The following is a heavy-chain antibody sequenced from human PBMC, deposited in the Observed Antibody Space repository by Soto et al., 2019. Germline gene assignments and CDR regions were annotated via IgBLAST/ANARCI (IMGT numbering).Heavy chain of an antibody. CDR3: AKGTGTMTRVFDY. V-gene: IGHV4-61*01. CDR1: GGSVSSGSYY. CDR2: IYYSGST. Sequence: PSETLSLTCTVSGGSVSSGSYYWSWIRQPPGKGLEWIGYIYYSGSTNYNPSLKSRVTISVDTSKNQFSLKLSSVTAADTAVYYCAKGTGTMTRVFDYWGQGTLVTVSS. J-gene: IGHJ4*02. D-gene: IGHD1-7*01.